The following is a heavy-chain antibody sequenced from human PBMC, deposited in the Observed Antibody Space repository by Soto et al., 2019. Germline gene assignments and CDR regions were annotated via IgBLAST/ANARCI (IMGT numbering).Heavy chain of an antibody. V-gene: IGHV1-69*06. CDR2: IIPIFGTA. J-gene: IGHJ1*01. D-gene: IGHD6-6*01. CDR1: GGTFSSYA. CDR3: ARDGDSSSAQGFQH. Sequence: AASVKVSCKASGGTFSSYAISWVRQAPGQGLEWMGGIIPIFGTANYAQKFQGRVTITADKSTSTAYMELSSLRSEDTAVYYCARDGDSSSAQGFQHWGQGTLVTVSS.